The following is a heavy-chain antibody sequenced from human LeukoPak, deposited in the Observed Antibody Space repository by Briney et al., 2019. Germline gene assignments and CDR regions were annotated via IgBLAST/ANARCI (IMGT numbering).Heavy chain of an antibody. CDR1: GGSFSGYY. CDR3: AGSLAVAVIYWYFDL. D-gene: IGHD6-19*01. CDR2: INHSGST. V-gene: IGHV4-34*01. Sequence: SETLSLTCAVYGGSFSGYYWSWIRHPPGKGLEWIGEINHSGSTNYNPSLKSRVTISVATSKNQFSLKLSSVTAADTAVYYCAGSLAVAVIYWYFDLWGRGTLVTVSS. J-gene: IGHJ2*01.